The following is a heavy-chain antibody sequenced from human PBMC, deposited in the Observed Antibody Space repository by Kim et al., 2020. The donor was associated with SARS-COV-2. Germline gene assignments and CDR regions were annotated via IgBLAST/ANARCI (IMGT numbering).Heavy chain of an antibody. Sequence: GGSLRLSCAASGFTVSSNYMSWVRQAPGKGLEWVSVIYSGGSTYYADSVKGRFTISRDNSKNTLYLQMNSLRAEDTAVYYCARGGSSSWYQDPFDYWGQGTLVTVSS. CDR2: IYSGGST. D-gene: IGHD6-13*01. V-gene: IGHV3-53*01. CDR3: ARGGSSSWYQDPFDY. J-gene: IGHJ4*02. CDR1: GFTVSSNY.